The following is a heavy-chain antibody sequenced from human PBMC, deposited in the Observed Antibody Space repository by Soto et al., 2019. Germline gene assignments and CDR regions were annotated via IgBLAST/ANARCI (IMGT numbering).Heavy chain of an antibody. D-gene: IGHD1-26*01. CDR2: ISWDGGST. Sequence: GGSLRLSCAASGFTFDDYAMHWVRQAPGKGLEWVSLISWDGGSTYYADSVKGRFTISRDNSKNSLYLQMNSLRAEDTALYYCAKDTTERGELLFDYWGQGTLVSVAS. V-gene: IGHV3-43D*03. J-gene: IGHJ4*02. CDR1: GFTFDDYA. CDR3: AKDTTERGELLFDY.